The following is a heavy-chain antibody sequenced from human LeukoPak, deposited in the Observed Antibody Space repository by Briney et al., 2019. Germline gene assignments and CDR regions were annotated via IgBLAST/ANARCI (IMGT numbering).Heavy chain of an antibody. D-gene: IGHD5-12*01. J-gene: IGHJ4*02. CDR1: GGTFSSYA. CDR3: AREPGGRGYSGYEGAY. Sequence: VASVKVSCKASGGTFSSYAISWVRRAPGQGLEWMGGIIPIFGTANYAQKFQGRVTITADESTSTAYMELSSLRSEDTAVYYCAREPGGRGYSGYEGAYWGQGTLVTVSS. V-gene: IGHV1-69*13. CDR2: IIPIFGTA.